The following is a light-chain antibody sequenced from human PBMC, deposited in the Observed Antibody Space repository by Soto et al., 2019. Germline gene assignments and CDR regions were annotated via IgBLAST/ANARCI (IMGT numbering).Light chain of an antibody. J-gene: IGKJ2*01. Sequence: EIVLTQSPATLSLSPGERATLSCRASQSVGTSLAWYRQKPGQAPRLLIYHTSNRAAGIPAKFSGSGSGTDFTLTISSLEPEDFAVYYCQQHSNWPYTFGQGTKLEIK. V-gene: IGKV3-11*01. CDR1: QSVGTS. CDR3: QQHSNWPYT. CDR2: HTS.